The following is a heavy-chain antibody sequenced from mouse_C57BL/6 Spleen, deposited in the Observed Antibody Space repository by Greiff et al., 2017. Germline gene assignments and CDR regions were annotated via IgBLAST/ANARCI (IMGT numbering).Heavy chain of an antibody. Sequence: QVQLQQPGAELVKPGASVKMSCKASGYTFTSYWITWVKQRPGQGLEWIGDIYPGSGSTNYNEKFKSKATLTVDTSSSTAYMQLSSLTSEDSAVYYCARRGNCAYYEAMDYGGQGTSVTVSS. CDR3: ARRGNCAYYEAMDY. J-gene: IGHJ4*01. V-gene: IGHV1-55*01. CDR2: IYPGSGST. D-gene: IGHD4-1*01. CDR1: GYTFTSYW.